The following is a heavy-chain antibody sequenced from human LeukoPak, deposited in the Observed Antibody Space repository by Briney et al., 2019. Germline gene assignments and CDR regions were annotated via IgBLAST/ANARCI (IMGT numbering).Heavy chain of an antibody. J-gene: IGHJ4*02. CDR1: GYTFTDYY. Sequence: ASVKVSCKASGYTFTDYYMHWVRQAPGQGLEWMGWLNPNSGDTNYAQNFQGRVTMTRDTSINTAHMALTRLRSDDMAVYYCARSWGDSSGHYTHLDFWGQGTLVTVSS. CDR3: ARSWGDSSGHYTHLDF. V-gene: IGHV1-2*02. D-gene: IGHD3-22*01. CDR2: LNPNSGDT.